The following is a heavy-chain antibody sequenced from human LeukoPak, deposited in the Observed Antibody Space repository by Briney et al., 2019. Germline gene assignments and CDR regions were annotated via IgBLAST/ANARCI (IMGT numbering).Heavy chain of an antibody. CDR2: ISYDGSNK. CDR3: AKGGWSPLDAFDI. CDR1: GFTFSSYA. V-gene: IGHV3-30-3*01. D-gene: IGHD1-26*01. Sequence: PGRSLRLSCAASGFTFSSYAMHWVRQAPGKGLEWVAVISYDGSNKYYADSVKGRFTISGDNSKNTLYLQMNSLRAEDTAVYYCAKGGWSPLDAFDIWGQGTMVTVSS. J-gene: IGHJ3*02.